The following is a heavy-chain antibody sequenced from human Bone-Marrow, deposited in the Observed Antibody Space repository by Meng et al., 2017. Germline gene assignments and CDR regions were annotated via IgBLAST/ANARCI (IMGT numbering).Heavy chain of an antibody. Sequence: ASVKVSCKASGGTFSSYAIHWVRQAPGQGLEWMGWMNPNSGNTGYAQKFQGRVTVTRNTSISTAYMELSSLRSEDTTVYDCARTFGASLDYWGQGTLVTVSS. CDR1: GGTFSSYA. J-gene: IGHJ4*02. D-gene: IGHD3-10*01. CDR2: MNPNSGNT. V-gene: IGHV1-8*03. CDR3: ARTFGASLDY.